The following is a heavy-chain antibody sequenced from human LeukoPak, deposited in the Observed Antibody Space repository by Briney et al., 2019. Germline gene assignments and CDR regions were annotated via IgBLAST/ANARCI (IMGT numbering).Heavy chain of an antibody. J-gene: IGHJ5*02. CDR1: GYTLTELS. V-gene: IGHV1-24*01. CDR3: ATGLPYYYDSSGYGT. Sequence: GASVKVSCKVSGYTLTELSMHWVRQAPGKGLEWMGGFDPEDGETIYAQKFQGRVTMTEDTSTDTAYMELSSLRSEDTAVYYCATGLPYYYDSSGYGTWGQGTLVTVSS. CDR2: FDPEDGET. D-gene: IGHD3-22*01.